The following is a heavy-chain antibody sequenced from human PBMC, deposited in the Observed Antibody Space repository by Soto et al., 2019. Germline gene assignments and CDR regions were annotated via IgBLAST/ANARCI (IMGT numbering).Heavy chain of an antibody. CDR2: MNPNSGNT. CDR3: ARVTMVIRDSDHFGVDV. J-gene: IGHJ6*02. D-gene: IGHD4-17*01. CDR1: GYTFTSYD. Sequence: ASVKVSCKASGYTFTSYDINWVRQATGQGLEWMGWMNPNSGNTGYAQKFQGRVTMTRNTSISTAYMEMSSLRSEDTAVYFCARVTMVIRDSDHFGVDVWGHGTTVTVSS. V-gene: IGHV1-8*01.